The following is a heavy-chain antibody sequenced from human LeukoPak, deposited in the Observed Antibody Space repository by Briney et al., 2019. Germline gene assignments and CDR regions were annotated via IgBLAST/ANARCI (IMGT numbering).Heavy chain of an antibody. V-gene: IGHV3-48*04. J-gene: IGHJ5*02. CDR2: ISIRSNTI. CDR3: ARGPPLFDP. Sequence: GGSLRLSCAASGFTFSDYTMNWVRQAPGKGLEWVSYISIRSNTIYYADSVKGRFTISRDNAKNSLYLQVNSLRAEDTAVYYCARGPPLFDPWGQGTLVTVSS. CDR1: GFTFSDYT.